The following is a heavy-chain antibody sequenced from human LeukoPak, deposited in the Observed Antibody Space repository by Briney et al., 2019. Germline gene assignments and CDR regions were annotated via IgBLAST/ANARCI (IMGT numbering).Heavy chain of an antibody. Sequence: SETLSLTCTVSSGSMTNYYWKWIRQPPGKGLEWIGYIYYSGSANYNPSLKSRVTISVDTSKNQFSLKLSSVTAADTAVYYCAREIVDIVVVPAAIGGDYYYYYMDVWGKGTTVTVSS. J-gene: IGHJ6*03. CDR2: IYYSGSA. V-gene: IGHV4-59*12. D-gene: IGHD2-2*02. CDR3: AREIVDIVVVPAAIGGDYYYYYMDV. CDR1: SGSMTNYY.